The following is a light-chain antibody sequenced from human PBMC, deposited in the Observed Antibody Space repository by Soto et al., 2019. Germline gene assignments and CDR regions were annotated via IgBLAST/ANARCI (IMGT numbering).Light chain of an antibody. J-gene: IGKJ2*01. CDR3: EQYGSSLGYT. CDR1: QSVSSSY. CDR2: GAS. V-gene: IGKV3-20*01. Sequence: EIVLTQSPGTLSLSPGERATLSCRASQSVSSSYLVWYQQKPGQAPRLLIYGASSRATGIPDRFSGSGSGTDFTLTISRLEPEDFAVYYCEQYGSSLGYTFGQRTKLEIK.